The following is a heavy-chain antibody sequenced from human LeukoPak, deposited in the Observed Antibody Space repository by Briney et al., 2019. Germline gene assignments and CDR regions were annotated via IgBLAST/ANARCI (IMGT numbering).Heavy chain of an antibody. J-gene: IGHJ3*02. CDR3: ARADDYGDSDAFDI. V-gene: IGHV3-21*01. D-gene: IGHD4-17*01. CDR2: ISSSSSYI. CDR1: GFTFSSYS. Sequence: PGGSLRLSCVPSGFTFSSYSMNWVRQAPGKGLEWVSSISSSSSYIYYADSVKGRFTISRDNAKNSLYLQMNSLRAEDTAVYYCARADDYGDSDAFDIWGQGTMVTVSS.